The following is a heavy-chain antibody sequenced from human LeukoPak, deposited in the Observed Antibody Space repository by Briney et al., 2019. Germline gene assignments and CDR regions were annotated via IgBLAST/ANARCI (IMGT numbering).Heavy chain of an antibody. CDR1: GGSLTGYY. J-gene: IGHJ6*03. CDR2: IYTSEST. V-gene: IGHV4-4*07. CDR3: AREGGNYYYYYYMDV. D-gene: IGHD4-23*01. Sequence: SETLSLTCGVYGGSLTGYYWSWIRQPAGKGLEWIGRIYTSESTNYNPSLKSRVTTSVDTSKNQFSLKLSSVTAADTAVYYCAREGGNYYYYYYMDVWGKGTTVTVSS.